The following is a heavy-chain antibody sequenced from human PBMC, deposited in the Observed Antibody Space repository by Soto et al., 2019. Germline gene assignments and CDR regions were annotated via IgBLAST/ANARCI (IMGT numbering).Heavy chain of an antibody. Sequence: EVQLLESGGGLVQPGGSLRLSCAASGFTFSSYAMSWVRQAPGKGLEWVSAISGSGDSTYYADSVKGRFTISRDNSKNSLYLQMNSLRAEDTAVYYCAKDLGIAVAGSIYWGQGTLVTVSS. CDR1: GFTFSSYA. CDR3: AKDLGIAVAGSIY. CDR2: ISGSGDST. V-gene: IGHV3-23*01. D-gene: IGHD6-19*01. J-gene: IGHJ4*02.